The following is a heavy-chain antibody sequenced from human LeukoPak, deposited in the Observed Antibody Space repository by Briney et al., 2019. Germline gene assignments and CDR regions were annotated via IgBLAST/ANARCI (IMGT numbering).Heavy chain of an antibody. Sequence: ASVKVSCKASGYTFTGYYMHWVRQAPGQGLEWMGWINPNSGGTNYAQKFQGRVTMTRDTSISTAYMELSRLRSDDTAVYYRARSPPALGRFLEWLLGYWGQGTLVTVSS. V-gene: IGHV1-2*02. CDR1: GYTFTGYY. CDR2: INPNSGGT. CDR3: ARSPPALGRFLEWLLGY. J-gene: IGHJ4*02. D-gene: IGHD3-3*01.